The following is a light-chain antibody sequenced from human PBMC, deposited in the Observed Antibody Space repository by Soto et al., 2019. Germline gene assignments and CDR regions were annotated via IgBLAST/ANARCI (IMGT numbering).Light chain of an antibody. J-gene: IGKJ4*01. CDR2: AAS. CDR1: QIISSW. Sequence: MSLSAAALSATVGDRVTLTCRASQIISSWLAWYQQKPGQAPKLLIYAASRLQSVVPSMFGGRAWETDFTLTISMLHPDFFATYCHQHTYWPPRTFGGGTKVDIK. CDR3: HQHTYWPPRT. V-gene: IGKV1-5*01.